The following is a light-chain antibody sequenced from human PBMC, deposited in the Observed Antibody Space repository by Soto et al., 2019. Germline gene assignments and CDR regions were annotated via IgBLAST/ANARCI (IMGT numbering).Light chain of an antibody. Sequence: DIVMTQSPLSLPVTPGEPASISCRSSQSLLHSNGYNYLDWYLQKPGQSPQLLTYLGSDRASGVPDRFSGSGSGTDFTLKIGRVEAEDVGVYYCMQALQTPWTFGQGTKVEIK. CDR1: QSLLHSNGYNY. J-gene: IGKJ1*01. CDR3: MQALQTPWT. CDR2: LGS. V-gene: IGKV2-28*01.